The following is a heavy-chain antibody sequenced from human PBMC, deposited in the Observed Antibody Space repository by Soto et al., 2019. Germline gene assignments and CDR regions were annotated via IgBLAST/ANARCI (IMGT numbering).Heavy chain of an antibody. Sequence: GASVKVSCKASGYSFTKFGISWVRQGPGQGLEWMGWISTSNGKTNYAQKFQGRVIVTTDTSTSTAYMELRSLRSDDTAVYYCARDGNCTQTVCYNGFDPWGQGTQVTVSS. CDR3: ARDGNCTQTVCYNGFDP. V-gene: IGHV1-18*01. D-gene: IGHD2-8*01. CDR1: GYSFTKFG. J-gene: IGHJ5*02. CDR2: ISTSNGKT.